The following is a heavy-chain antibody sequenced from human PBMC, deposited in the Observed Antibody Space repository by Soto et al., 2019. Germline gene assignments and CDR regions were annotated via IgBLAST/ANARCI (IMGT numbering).Heavy chain of an antibody. CDR2: ISGSGGST. J-gene: IGHJ6*02. CDR3: AKEWYYDILTGQYYYYGMDV. CDR1: GFTFSSYA. V-gene: IGHV3-23*01. D-gene: IGHD3-9*01. Sequence: GGSLRLSCAASGFTFSSYAMSWVRQAPGKGLEWVSAISGSGGSTYYADSVKGRFTISRDNSKNTLYLQMNSLGAEDTAVYYCAKEWYYDILTGQYYYYGMDVWGQGTTVTVSS.